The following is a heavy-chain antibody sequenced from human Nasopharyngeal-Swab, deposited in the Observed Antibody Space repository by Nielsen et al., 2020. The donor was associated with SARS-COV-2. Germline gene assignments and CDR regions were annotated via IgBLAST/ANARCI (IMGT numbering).Heavy chain of an antibody. CDR2: INHSGST. V-gene: IGHV4-34*01. D-gene: IGHD6-13*01. J-gene: IGHJ6*03. CDR3: ARGLLYSSSSPPYYYYYYMDV. Sequence: SETLSLTCAVYGGSFSGYYWSWIRQPPGKGLEWIREINHSGSTNYNPSLKSRVTISVDTSKNQFSLKLSSVTAADTAVYYCARGLLYSSSSPPYYYYYYMDVWGKGTTVTVSS. CDR1: GGSFSGYY.